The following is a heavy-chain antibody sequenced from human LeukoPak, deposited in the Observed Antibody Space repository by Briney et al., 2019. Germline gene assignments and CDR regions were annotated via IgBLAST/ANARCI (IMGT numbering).Heavy chain of an antibody. CDR1: GGSISSYY. CDR3: ARQGGYCSSTSCNYYYYYYMDV. J-gene: IGHJ6*03. D-gene: IGHD2-2*01. Sequence: SETLSLTCTVSGGSISSYYWSWIRQPPGKGLEWIGYIYYSGSTNYNPSLKSRVTTSVDTSKNRFSLKLSSVTAADTAVYYCARQGGYCSSTSCNYYYYYYMDVWGKGTTVTVSS. CDR2: IYYSGST. V-gene: IGHV4-59*01.